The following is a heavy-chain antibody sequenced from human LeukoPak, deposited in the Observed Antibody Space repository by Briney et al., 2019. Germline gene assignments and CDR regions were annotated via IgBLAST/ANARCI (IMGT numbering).Heavy chain of an antibody. CDR1: GFTFNNYG. V-gene: IGHV3-30*02. CDR2: IRYDGNNK. CDR3: AKDRRPTVSGGYFDL. Sequence: GGSLRLSCAASGFTFNNYGMHWVRQAPGKGLEWVAFIRYDGNNKYYADSVKGRFTISRDNSKNTLYLQMNSLRAEDTALYYCAKDRRPTVSGGYFDLWGRGTLVIVSS. J-gene: IGHJ2*01. D-gene: IGHD3-10*01.